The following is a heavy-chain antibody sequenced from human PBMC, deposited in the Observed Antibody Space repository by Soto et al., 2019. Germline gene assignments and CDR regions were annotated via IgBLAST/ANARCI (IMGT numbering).Heavy chain of an antibody. J-gene: IGHJ4*02. D-gene: IGHD3-3*01. CDR2: IWYDGSNK. Sequence: QVQLVESGGGVVQPGRSLRLSCAASGFTFSSYGMHWVRQAPGKGLEWVAVIWYDGSNKYYADSVKGRFTISRDNSKNTLYLQMNSLRAEDTAVYYCARALDQDFYDFWSGYYLDYWGQGTLVTVSS. CDR3: ARALDQDFYDFWSGYYLDY. V-gene: IGHV3-33*01. CDR1: GFTFSSYG.